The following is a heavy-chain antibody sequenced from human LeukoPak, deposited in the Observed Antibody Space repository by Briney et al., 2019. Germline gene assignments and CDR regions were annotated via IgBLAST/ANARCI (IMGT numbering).Heavy chain of an antibody. Sequence: VASVKVSCKASGGTFSSYAISWVRQAPGQGLEWMGGIIPIFGTANYAQKFQGRVTITADESTSTAYMELSSLRSEDTAVYYCATEYYYGSGSYYSTLFDYWGQGTLVTVSS. CDR2: IIPIFGTA. CDR3: ATEYYYGSGSYYSTLFDY. CDR1: GGTFSSYA. V-gene: IGHV1-69*01. J-gene: IGHJ4*02. D-gene: IGHD3-10*01.